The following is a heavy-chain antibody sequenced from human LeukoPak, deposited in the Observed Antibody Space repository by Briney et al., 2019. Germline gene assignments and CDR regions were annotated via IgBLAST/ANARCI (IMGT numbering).Heavy chain of an antibody. J-gene: IGHJ4*02. CDR3: ARDVPRKYSGYDTGYDY. CDR2: ISSSSSYI. Sequence: GGSLRPSCAASGFTFSSYSMNWVRQAPGKGLEWVSSISSSSSYIYYADSVKGRFTISRDNAKNSLYLQMNSLRAEDTAVYYCARDVPRKYSGYDTGYDYWGQGTLVTVSS. V-gene: IGHV3-21*01. CDR1: GFTFSSYS. D-gene: IGHD5-12*01.